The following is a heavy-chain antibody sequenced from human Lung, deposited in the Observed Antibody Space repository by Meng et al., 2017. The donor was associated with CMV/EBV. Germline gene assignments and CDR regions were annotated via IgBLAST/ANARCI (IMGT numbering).Heavy chain of an antibody. CDR2: ISTSSSYI. J-gene: IGHJ6*02. Sequence: GEXXKISCAGSGFTFSSHSMNWVRQAPGKGLEWVSSISTSSSYIYYADSVKGRFTVSRDNSKNTLYLQMNSLRTEDTAVYYCATVISSYSSTWEYNLYYAYYGMDDWXQGTTVTVSS. D-gene: IGHD6-13*01. V-gene: IGHV3-21*01. CDR3: ATVISSYSSTWEYNLYYAYYGMDD. CDR1: GFTFSSHS.